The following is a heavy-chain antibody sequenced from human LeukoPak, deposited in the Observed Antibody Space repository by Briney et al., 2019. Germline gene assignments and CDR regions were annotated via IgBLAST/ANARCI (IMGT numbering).Heavy chain of an antibody. D-gene: IGHD2-15*01. Sequence: GGSLRLSCAASGFTFSSHWMSWVRQAPGKGLEWVSSISSSSSYIYYADSVKGRFTISRDNAKNSLYLQMNSLRAEDTAVYYCARVRCSGGRASGCYYYYGMDVWGQGTTVTVSS. CDR2: ISSSSSYI. V-gene: IGHV3-21*01. CDR1: GFTFSSHW. CDR3: ARVRCSGGRASGCYYYYGMDV. J-gene: IGHJ6*02.